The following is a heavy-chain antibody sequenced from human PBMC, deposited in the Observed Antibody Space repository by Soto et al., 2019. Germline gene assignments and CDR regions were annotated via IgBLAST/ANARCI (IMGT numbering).Heavy chain of an antibody. D-gene: IGHD3-10*01. CDR3: ARATGADKEDY. V-gene: IGHV3-7*04. J-gene: IGHJ4*02. Sequence: EVQLVESWGGLVQPGGSLRLSCAASGFTFNSYWMSWVRQAPGKGLEWVANIKEDGSERYYLDSVKGRFTISRDNAKNSLYLQMDSLRAEDTAVYYCARATGADKEDYWGQGTLVTVSS. CDR2: IKEDGSER. CDR1: GFTFNSYW.